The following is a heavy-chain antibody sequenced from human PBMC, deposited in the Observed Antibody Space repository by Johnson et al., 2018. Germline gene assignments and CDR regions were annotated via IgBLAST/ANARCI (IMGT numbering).Heavy chain of an antibody. V-gene: IGHV3-30*18. J-gene: IGHJ6*02. CDR3: AKDRGDDMWRGDSFYGMDV. Sequence: QVQLVQSGGGVVQPGRSLRLSCAASGFTLRSHGMHWVRQGPGKGLEWVAVISYDGGKKYYENSVKGRFTIPRDISKNTVDLQMDSLCVEDTALYYCAKDRGDDMWRGDSFYGMDVWGQWTAVTVSS. D-gene: IGHD3-3*01. CDR1: GFTLRSHG. CDR2: ISYDGGKK.